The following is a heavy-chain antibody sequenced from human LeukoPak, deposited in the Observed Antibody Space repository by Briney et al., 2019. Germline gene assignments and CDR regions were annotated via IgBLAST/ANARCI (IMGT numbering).Heavy chain of an antibody. J-gene: IGHJ4*02. Sequence: PSETLSLTCAVSGYSISSGYYWGWIRQPPGKGLAWIGSIYHSGNTNYNPSLKSRVTISVDTSKNQFSLKVSSVTAADTALYYCARWYSSSGYLDYWGQGTLVTVSS. V-gene: IGHV4-38-2*01. CDR1: GYSISSGYY. CDR2: IYHSGNT. CDR3: ARWYSSSGYLDY. D-gene: IGHD6-6*01.